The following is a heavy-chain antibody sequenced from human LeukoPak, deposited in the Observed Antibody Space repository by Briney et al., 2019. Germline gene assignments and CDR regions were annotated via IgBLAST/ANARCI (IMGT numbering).Heavy chain of an antibody. Sequence: SGGSLRLSCGASGFTFITYEMNWVRQAPGKGLEWVSYISSSGSIYYADIVKGRFTISRDNAKNALYLQMNSLRADDTALYYCAKAWGSFYGDYYGNFDYWGQGTLVTVSS. J-gene: IGHJ4*02. CDR1: GFTFITYE. V-gene: IGHV3-48*03. D-gene: IGHD4-17*01. CDR3: AKAWGSFYGDYYGNFDY. CDR2: ISSSGSI.